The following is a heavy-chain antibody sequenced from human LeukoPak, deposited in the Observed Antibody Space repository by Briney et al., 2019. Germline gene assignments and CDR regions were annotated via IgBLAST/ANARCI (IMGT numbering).Heavy chain of an antibody. J-gene: IGHJ5*02. V-gene: IGHV3-21*04. CDR3: AKSSHGTFGPFDP. CDR1: GFTFSSYS. Sequence: NSGGSLRLSCAASGFTFSSYSMNWIRQAPGKGLEWVSSISSSGSYIYYVDSVKGRFTISRDNAKNSLYLQMNSLRAEDTAVYYCAKSSHGTFGPFDPWGQGTLVTVSS. D-gene: IGHD3-10*01. CDR2: ISSSGSYI.